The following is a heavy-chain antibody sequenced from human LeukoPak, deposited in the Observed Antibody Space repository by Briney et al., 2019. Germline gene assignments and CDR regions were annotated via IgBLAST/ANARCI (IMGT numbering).Heavy chain of an antibody. D-gene: IGHD3-22*01. Sequence: ASVKVSCKASGDTFTSYDINWVRQATGQGPEWMGWMNPNRGNTGYAQTVQGRVTMTRNTSISTAYMELSSLRSEDTAVYYCARTYYYDSSGYLYSNWFAPWGQGTLVTVSS. CDR2: MNPNRGNT. J-gene: IGHJ5*02. CDR3: ARTYYYDSSGYLYSNWFAP. V-gene: IGHV1-8*01. CDR1: GDTFTSYD.